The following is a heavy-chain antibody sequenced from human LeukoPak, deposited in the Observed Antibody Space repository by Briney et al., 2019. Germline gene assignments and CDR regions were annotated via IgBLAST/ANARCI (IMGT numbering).Heavy chain of an antibody. CDR2: IFPSGST. V-gene: IGHV4-59*01. D-gene: IGHD6-25*01. CDR3: AGRGNSGHGAPPHFDY. Sequence: MASQTLSLTCTVSGDFISNYYWSWIRQPPGKGLEWIGYIFPSGSTSYNPSLRGRVTISVDTSKNQFSLKLSSVTAADTAVYYCAGRGNSGHGAPPHFDYWGQGTLVSVSS. CDR1: GDFISNYY. J-gene: IGHJ4*02.